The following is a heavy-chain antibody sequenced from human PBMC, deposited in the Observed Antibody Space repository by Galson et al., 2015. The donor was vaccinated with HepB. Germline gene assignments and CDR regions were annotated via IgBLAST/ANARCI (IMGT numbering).Heavy chain of an antibody. D-gene: IGHD2-21*02. CDR3: AKVAILGVTPHYFAY. Sequence: SLRLSCAASGFMFTRYAISWVRQAPGKGLEWVSSIGGGGGGAYYADSVKGRLTISRDNFKNTVYLQMNSLRTEDTAIYYCAKVAILGVTPHYFAYWGHGTLVTVSS. J-gene: IGHJ4*01. CDR1: GFMFTRYA. V-gene: IGHV3-23*01. CDR2: IGGGGGGA.